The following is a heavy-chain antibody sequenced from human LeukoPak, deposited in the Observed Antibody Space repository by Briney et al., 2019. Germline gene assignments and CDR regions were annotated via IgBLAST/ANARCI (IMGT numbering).Heavy chain of an antibody. D-gene: IGHD3-9*01. V-gene: IGHV4-59*01. CDR1: GGSISSYY. CDR3: ARGGEWYYDILTGYY. Sequence: SETLSLTCTVSGGSISSYYWSWVRQPPGKGLEWIGYIYYSGSTNYNPSLKSRVTISVDTSKNQFSLKLSSVTAVDTAVYYCARGGEWYYDILTGYYWGQGTLVTVSS. CDR2: IYYSGST. J-gene: IGHJ4*02.